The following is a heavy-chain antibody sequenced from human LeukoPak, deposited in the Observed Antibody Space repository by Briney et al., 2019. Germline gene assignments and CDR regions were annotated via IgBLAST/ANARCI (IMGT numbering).Heavy chain of an antibody. D-gene: IGHD5-18*01. CDR2: IYYSGST. J-gene: IGHJ4*02. Sequence: ASETLSLTCTVSGGSISSYYWSWIRQPPGKGLEWIGYIYYSGSTNYNPSLKSRVAISVDTSKNQFSLKLSSVTAADTAVYYCAGSGYSYGTHPDYFDYWGQGTLVTVSS. CDR3: AGSGYSYGTHPDYFDY. CDR1: GGSISSYY. V-gene: IGHV4-59*08.